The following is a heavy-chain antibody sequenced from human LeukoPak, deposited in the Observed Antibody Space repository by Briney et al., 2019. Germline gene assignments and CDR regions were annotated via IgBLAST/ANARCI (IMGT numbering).Heavy chain of an antibody. V-gene: IGHV3-74*01. D-gene: IGHD6-13*01. CDR2: INHDGSDT. J-gene: IGHJ4*02. CDR3: AKERGAVGVPVFDC. CDR1: GFTFKLYW. Sequence: GGSLRLSCAASGFTFKLYWMHWVRQVPGRGPVWVSRINHDGSDTIYADSVRGRFTISRDTSKNTLYLQMNSLRAEDTAVYYCAKERGAVGVPVFDCWGQGTLVTVSS.